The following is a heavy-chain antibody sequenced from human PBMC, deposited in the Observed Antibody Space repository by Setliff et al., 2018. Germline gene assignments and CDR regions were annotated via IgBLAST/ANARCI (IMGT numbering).Heavy chain of an antibody. D-gene: IGHD1-1*01. J-gene: IGHJ1*01. CDR2: ISYSGIT. CDR3: AKGYSEYFQD. V-gene: IGHV4-59*02. CDR1: GASVSSHY. Sequence: SETLSLTCNVSGASVSSHYWDWIRQPPGKGLEWIGFISYSGITTYNVSLKSRVSISVDTSKNQLSLTLSSVTAADTAVYYCAKGYSEYFQDWGRGTLVTVSS.